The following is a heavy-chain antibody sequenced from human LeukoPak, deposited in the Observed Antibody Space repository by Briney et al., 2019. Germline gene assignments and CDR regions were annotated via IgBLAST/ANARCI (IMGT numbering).Heavy chain of an antibody. V-gene: IGHV3-21*04. CDR1: GFTFSSYS. J-gene: IGHJ4*02. D-gene: IGHD1-26*01. CDR3: AKSWELPSPFDY. Sequence: GGSLRLSCAASGFTFSSYSMNWVRHAPGKGLEWVSSISSSSSYIYYADSVKGRFTISRDNAKNSLYLQMNSLRAEDTAVYYCAKSWELPSPFDYWGQGTLVTVSS. CDR2: ISSSSSYI.